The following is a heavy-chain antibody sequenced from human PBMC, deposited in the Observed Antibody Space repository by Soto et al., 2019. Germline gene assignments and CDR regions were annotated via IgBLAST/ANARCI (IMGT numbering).Heavy chain of an antibody. CDR2: INHSGST. J-gene: IGHJ3*02. Sequence: QVQLQQWGAGLLKPSETLSLTCAVYGGSFSGYYWSWIRQPQGTGLEWIGEINHSGSTNYNPSLKSRVTLAVDTSKNQFSRKLSSVTAADTAGYYCARTSLMTTVNSGAFDIWGQGTMVTVSS. CDR1: GGSFSGYY. V-gene: IGHV4-34*01. CDR3: ARTSLMTTVNSGAFDI. D-gene: IGHD4-17*01.